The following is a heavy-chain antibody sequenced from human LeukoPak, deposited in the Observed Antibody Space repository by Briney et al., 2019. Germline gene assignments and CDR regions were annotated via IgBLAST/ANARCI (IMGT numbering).Heavy chain of an antibody. J-gene: IGHJ6*02. CDR1: GYTLTSYY. CDR3: ARGVPAAIPYYYYGMDV. V-gene: IGHV1-46*01. D-gene: IGHD2-2*01. CDR2: INPSGGST. Sequence: GASVKVSCKASGYTLTSYYMHWVRQAPGQGLEWMGIINPSGGSTSYAQKFQGRVTMTRDTSTSTVYMELSSLRSEDTAVYYCARGVPAAIPYYYYGMDVWGQGTTVTVSS.